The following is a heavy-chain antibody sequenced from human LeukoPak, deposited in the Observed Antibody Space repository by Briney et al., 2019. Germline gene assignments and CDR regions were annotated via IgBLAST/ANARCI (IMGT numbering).Heavy chain of an antibody. CDR3: ARAVWFTTEYYYYYYYMDV. Sequence: PSETLSLTCTVSGGSISSYYWNWIRQPPGKGLEWIGYIYYSGSTNYNPSLKSRVTISVDTSKNQFSLKLSSVTAADTAVYYCARAVWFTTEYYYYYYYMDVWGKGTTVTVSS. J-gene: IGHJ6*03. V-gene: IGHV4-59*01. D-gene: IGHD3-10*01. CDR2: IYYSGST. CDR1: GGSISSYY.